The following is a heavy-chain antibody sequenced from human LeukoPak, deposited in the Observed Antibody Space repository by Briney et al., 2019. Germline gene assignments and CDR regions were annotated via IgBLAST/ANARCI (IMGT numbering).Heavy chain of an antibody. V-gene: IGHV3-21*01. CDR2: ISSSSSYI. CDR3: ARVKDPGGYYYYYYMDV. D-gene: IGHD3-16*01. CDR1: GFTFSSYS. J-gene: IGHJ6*03. Sequence: AGGSLRLSCAASGFTFSSYSMNWVRQAPGKGLEWVSSISSSSSYIYYADSVKGRFTISRDNAKNSLYLQMNSLRAEDTAMYYCARVKDPGGYYYYYYMDVWGKGTTVTVSS.